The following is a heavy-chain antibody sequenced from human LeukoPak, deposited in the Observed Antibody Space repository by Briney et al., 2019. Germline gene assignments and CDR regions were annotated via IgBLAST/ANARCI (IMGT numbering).Heavy chain of an antibody. CDR3: ARGEDPRSTSFNY. CDR1: GGSISSGGYY. CDR2: IYYSGST. J-gene: IGHJ4*02. Sequence: SETLSLTCTVSGGSISSGGYYWSWIRQHPGKGLEWIGYIYYSGSTYYNPSLKSRVTISVDTSKNQFSLKLSSVTAADTAVYYCARGEDPRSTSFNYWGQGTLVTVSS. D-gene: IGHD2-2*01. V-gene: IGHV4-31*03.